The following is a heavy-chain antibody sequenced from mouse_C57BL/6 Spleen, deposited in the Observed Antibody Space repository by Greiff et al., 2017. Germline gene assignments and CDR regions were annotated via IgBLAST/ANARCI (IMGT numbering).Heavy chain of an antibody. J-gene: IGHJ2*01. V-gene: IGHV5-16*01. CDR1: GFTFSDYY. Sequence: EVQLVESEGGLVQPGSSMKLSCTASGFTFSDYYMAWVRQVPEKGLEWVANINYDGSSTYYLDSLKSRFIISRDNAKNILYLQMSSLKSEDTATYYCARHYCGSGDFDDWGQGTTLTVSS. CDR3: ARHYCGSGDFDD. D-gene: IGHD1-1*01. CDR2: INYDGSST.